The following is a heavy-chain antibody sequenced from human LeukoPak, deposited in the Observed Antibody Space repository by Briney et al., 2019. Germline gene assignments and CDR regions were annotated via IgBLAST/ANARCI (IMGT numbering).Heavy chain of an antibody. CDR1: GYSISGGYY. Sequence: PSETLSLICSVSGYSISGGYYWGWIRQPPGKGLEWIGNMFHSGSSFYNPSLKSRVTISVDTSKNQFSLMLNSVTAADTAVYYCARIDYGGNGFDPWGQGTLVTVSS. CDR3: ARIDYGGNGFDP. J-gene: IGHJ5*02. CDR2: MFHSGSS. D-gene: IGHD4-23*01. V-gene: IGHV4-38-2*02.